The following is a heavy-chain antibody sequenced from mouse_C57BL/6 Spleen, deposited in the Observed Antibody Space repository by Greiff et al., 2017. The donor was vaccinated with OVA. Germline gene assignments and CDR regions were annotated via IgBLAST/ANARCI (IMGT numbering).Heavy chain of an antibody. V-gene: IGHV5-4*01. J-gene: IGHJ2*01. CDR1: GFTFSSYA. CDR2: ISDGGSYT. Sequence: EVNVVESGGGLVKPGGSLKLSCAASGFTFSSYAMSWVRQTPEKRLEWVATISDGGSYTYYPDNVKGRFTISRDNAKNNLYLQMSHLKSEDTAMYYCARDVYFDYWGQGTTLTVSS. CDR3: ARDVYFDY.